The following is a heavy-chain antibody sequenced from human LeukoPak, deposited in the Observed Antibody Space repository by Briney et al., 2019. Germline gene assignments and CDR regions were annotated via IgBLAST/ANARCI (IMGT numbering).Heavy chain of an antibody. Sequence: GGSLRLSCAASGFTFSTYWMAWVRQAPGKGLEWVSGINWNGGSTGYADSVKGRFTISRDNAKNSLYLQMNSLRAEDTALYYCARAPGGTGDYWGQGTLVTVSS. CDR3: ARAPGGTGDY. CDR1: GFTFSTYW. CDR2: INWNGGST. D-gene: IGHD2-15*01. V-gene: IGHV3-20*04. J-gene: IGHJ4*02.